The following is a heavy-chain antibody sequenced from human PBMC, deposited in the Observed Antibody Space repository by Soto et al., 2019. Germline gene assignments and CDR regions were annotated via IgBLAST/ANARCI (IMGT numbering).Heavy chain of an antibody. CDR3: ARTIVAAGGRRYFDL. CDR1: GFTFSDYY. V-gene: IGHV3-11*05. D-gene: IGHD6-13*01. CDR2: INSSSSYT. Sequence: QVQLVESGGGLVKPGGSLSLSCAASGFTFSDYYMSWIRQAPGKGLEWVSYINSSSSYTNYADSVKGRFTISRDNAKNSLYLQMNSLRAEDTAVYYCARTIVAAGGRRYFDLWGRGTLVTVSS. J-gene: IGHJ2*01.